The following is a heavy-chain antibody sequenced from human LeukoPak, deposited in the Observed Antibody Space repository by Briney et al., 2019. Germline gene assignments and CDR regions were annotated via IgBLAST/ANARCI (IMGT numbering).Heavy chain of an antibody. V-gene: IGHV4-34*01. CDR3: ARFSITMVRGVIKAFDY. J-gene: IGHJ4*02. CDR1: GFTFSDHY. Sequence: GSLRLSCAASGFTFSDHYMDWVRQAPGKGLEWIGEINHSGSTNYNPSLKSRVTISVDTSKNQFSLKLSSVTAADTAVYYCARFSITMVRGVIKAFDYWGQGTLVTVSS. CDR2: INHSGST. D-gene: IGHD3-10*01.